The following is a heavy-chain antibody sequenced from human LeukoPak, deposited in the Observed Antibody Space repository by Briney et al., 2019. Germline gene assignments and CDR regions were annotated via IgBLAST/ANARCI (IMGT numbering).Heavy chain of an antibody. Sequence: SVKVSCKASGGTFSSYAISWVRQAPGQGPEWMGGIIPIFGTANYAQKFQGRVTITADKSTSTAYMELSSLRSEDTAVYYCARVDVHYGKGGFDYWGQGTLVTVSS. J-gene: IGHJ4*02. CDR1: GGTFSSYA. CDR2: IIPIFGTA. CDR3: ARVDVHYGKGGFDY. V-gene: IGHV1-69*06. D-gene: IGHD3-16*01.